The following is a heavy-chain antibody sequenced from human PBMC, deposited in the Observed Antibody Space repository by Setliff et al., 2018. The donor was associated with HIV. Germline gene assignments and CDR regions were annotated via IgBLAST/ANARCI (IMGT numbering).Heavy chain of an antibody. CDR3: ARVWLYYYGSGPEAPLDY. Sequence: GASVKVSCKASGYPFSGYYMHWVRQAPGQGLEWMGRINPNSGGTNYAQKFQGRVTMTRDTSISTAYMELSRLRSDDTAVYYCARVWLYYYGSGPEAPLDYWGQGTLVTVSS. V-gene: IGHV1-2*06. J-gene: IGHJ4*02. CDR1: GYPFSGYY. D-gene: IGHD3-10*01. CDR2: INPNSGGT.